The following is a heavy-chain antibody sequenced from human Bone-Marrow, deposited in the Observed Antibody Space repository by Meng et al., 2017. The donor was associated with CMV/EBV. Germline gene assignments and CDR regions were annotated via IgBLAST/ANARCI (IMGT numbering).Heavy chain of an antibody. Sequence: GESLKISCAASGFTVSSNYMSWVRQAPGKGLEWVSVIYSGGNTYYTDSVKGRFTISRDNSKNTLYLQMNSLRAEDTAVYYCARDRIGGWELLERAPTYYYYGMDVWGQGTTVTVSS. V-gene: IGHV3-66*02. J-gene: IGHJ6*02. D-gene: IGHD2-15*01. CDR1: GFTVSSNY. CDR2: IYSGGNT. CDR3: ARDRIGGWELLERAPTYYYYGMDV.